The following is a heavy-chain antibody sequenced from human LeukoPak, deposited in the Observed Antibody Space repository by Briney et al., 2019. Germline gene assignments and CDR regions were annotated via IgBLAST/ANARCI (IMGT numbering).Heavy chain of an antibody. CDR1: GFTFSSYA. CDR2: ISSNGGST. J-gene: IGHJ6*03. CDR3: ARIHIGGYAPYYYYYYYMDV. V-gene: IGHV3-64*01. D-gene: IGHD5-12*01. Sequence: GGSLRLSCAASGFTFSSYAMHWVRQAPGKGLEYVSAISSNGGSTYYANSVKGRFTISRDNSKNTLYLQMGSLRAEDTAVYYCARIHIGGYAPYYYYYYYMDVWGKGTTVTVSS.